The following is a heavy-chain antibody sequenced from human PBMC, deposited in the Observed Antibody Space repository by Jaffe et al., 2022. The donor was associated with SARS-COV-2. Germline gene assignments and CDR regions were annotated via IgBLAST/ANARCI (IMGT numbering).Heavy chain of an antibody. J-gene: IGHJ3*02. CDR3: AKGSVVIGLGDAFDI. V-gene: IGHV3-9*01. CDR2: ISWNSGSI. Sequence: EVQLVESGGGLVQPGRSLRLSCAASGFTFDDFAMHWVRQVPGKGLEWVSGISWNSGSIGYAGSVEGRFTISRDNVKNSLHLQMNRLRAEDTALYYCAKGSVVIGLGDAFDIWGQGTMVTVSA. CDR1: GFTFDDFA. D-gene: IGHD2-21*01.